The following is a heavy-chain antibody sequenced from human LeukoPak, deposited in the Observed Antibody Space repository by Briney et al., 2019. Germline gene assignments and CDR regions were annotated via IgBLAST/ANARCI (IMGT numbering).Heavy chain of an antibody. V-gene: IGHV3-74*01. J-gene: IGHJ6*02. CDR3: ARGRYYAMDV. CDR2: INSDGSTT. Sequence: GGSLRLSCAASGFTFNNHDMHWVRQAPGKGLVWVSRINSDGSTTTYADSVKGRFTISRDNAKNTLYLQMNSLRAEDTAVYYCARGRYYAMDVWGQGTTVTVSS. CDR1: GFTFNNHD.